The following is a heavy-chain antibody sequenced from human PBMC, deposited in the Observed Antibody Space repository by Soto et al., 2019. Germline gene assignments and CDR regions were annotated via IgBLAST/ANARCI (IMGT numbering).Heavy chain of an antibody. CDR2: IYYSGST. CDR3: ARPRHSSWWGWFDP. D-gene: IGHD2-8*02. J-gene: IGHJ5*02. CDR1: GGSIISGGYS. V-gene: IGHV4-30-2*03. Sequence: SETLSLTCAVSGGSIISGGYSWSWIRQPPGKGLEWIGYIYYSGSTYYNPSLKSRVTISVDTSKNQFSLKLSSVTAADTAVYYCARPRHSSWWGWFDPWGQGTLVTVSS.